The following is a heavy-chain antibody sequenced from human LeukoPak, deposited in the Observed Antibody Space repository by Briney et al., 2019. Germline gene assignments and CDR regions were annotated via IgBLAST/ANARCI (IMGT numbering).Heavy chain of an antibody. J-gene: IGHJ4*02. Sequence: SETLSLTCAVYGGSFSGYYWSWIRQPPGKGLEWIGEINHSGSTNYNPSLKSRVTISVDTSKNQFSLKLSSVTAVDTAVYYCARQWYWGQGTLVTVSS. CDR2: INHSGST. V-gene: IGHV4-34*01. CDR3: ARQWY. D-gene: IGHD2-8*01. CDR1: GGSFSGYY.